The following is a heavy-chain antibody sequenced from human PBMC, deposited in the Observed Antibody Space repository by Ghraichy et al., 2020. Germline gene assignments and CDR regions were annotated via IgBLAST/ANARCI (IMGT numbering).Heavy chain of an antibody. J-gene: IGHJ4*02. CDR2: IYYSGST. CDR3: ARDHFGLGPFVY. Sequence: GSLRLSCTVSGGSISSYYWSWIRQPPGKGLEWIGYIYYSGSTNYNPSLKSRVTISVDTSKNQFSLKLSSVTAADTAVYYCARDHFGLGPFVYWGQGTLVTVSS. D-gene: IGHD3-10*01. V-gene: IGHV4-59*01. CDR1: GGSISSYY.